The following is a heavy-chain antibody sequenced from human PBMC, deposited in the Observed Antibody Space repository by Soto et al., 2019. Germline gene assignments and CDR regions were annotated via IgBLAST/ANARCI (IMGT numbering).Heavy chain of an antibody. V-gene: IGHV1-2*02. CDR1: GYTFTGYY. D-gene: IGHD3-10*01. J-gene: IGHJ4*02. CDR3: ARDPRVTMVRGVITGMGY. CDR2: INPNSGGT. Sequence: ASVKVSCKASGYTFTGYYMHWVRQAPGQGLEWMGWINPNSGGTNYAQKFQGRVTMTRDTSISTAYMELSRLRSDDTAVYYCARDPRVTMVRGVITGMGYWGRGTLVT.